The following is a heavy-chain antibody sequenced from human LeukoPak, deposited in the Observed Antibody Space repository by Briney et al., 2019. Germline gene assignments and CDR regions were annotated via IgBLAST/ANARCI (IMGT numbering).Heavy chain of an antibody. Sequence: GSLRLSCAASGFIFSSYAMSWVRQAPGKGLEWVSYGGSGGSTYYADSVKGRFTVSRDNSKSTLYLQMNSLTAEDTAVYYCAKMRGQYYHSYYMDAWGKGTTVTVSS. CDR2: GGSGGST. V-gene: IGHV3-23*01. J-gene: IGHJ6*03. CDR1: GFIFSSYA. CDR3: AKMRGQYYHSYYMDA.